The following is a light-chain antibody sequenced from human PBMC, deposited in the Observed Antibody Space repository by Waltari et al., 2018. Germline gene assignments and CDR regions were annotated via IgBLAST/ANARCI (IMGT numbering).Light chain of an antibody. CDR1: QDISNY. CDR2: DAS. J-gene: IGKJ4*01. V-gene: IGKV1-33*01. CDR3: QQYDNLPPLT. Sequence: DIQMTQSPSSLSASVGDRVTITCQASQDISNYLNWYQQKPGKAPKLLIYDASNLETGVPSMFSGSGSGTDFTFTISSLQPEDIATHYCQQYDNLPPLTFGGGTKVEIK.